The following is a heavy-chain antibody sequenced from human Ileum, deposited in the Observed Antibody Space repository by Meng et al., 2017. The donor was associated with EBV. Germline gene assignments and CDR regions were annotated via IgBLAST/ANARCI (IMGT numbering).Heavy chain of an antibody. J-gene: IGHJ4*02. V-gene: IGHV4-59*08. CDR1: GGSISSYY. CDR2: IYYSGST. Sequence: QLQRQGSGPGLVKPSETLSLTCTVSGGSISSYYWSWIRQPPGKGLEWIGYIYYSGSTNYNPSLKSRVTISVDTSKNQFSLNLSSVTAADTAVYYCARGGWSLDYWGQGTLVTVSS. CDR3: ARGGWSLDY. D-gene: IGHD2-15*01.